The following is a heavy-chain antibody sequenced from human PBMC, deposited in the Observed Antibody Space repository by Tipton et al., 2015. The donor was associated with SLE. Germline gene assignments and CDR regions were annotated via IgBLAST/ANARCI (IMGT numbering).Heavy chain of an antibody. J-gene: IGHJ4*02. CDR2: IRYDGSNK. Sequence: SLRLSCAASGFTFSSYGMHWVRQAPGKGLEWVAFIRYDGSNKYYADSVKGRFTISRDNSKNTLYLQMNSLRAEDTAVYYCAKDPERNYYFDYWGQGTLVTVSS. V-gene: IGHV3-30*02. D-gene: IGHD1-14*01. CDR3: AKDPERNYYFDY. CDR1: GFTFSSYG.